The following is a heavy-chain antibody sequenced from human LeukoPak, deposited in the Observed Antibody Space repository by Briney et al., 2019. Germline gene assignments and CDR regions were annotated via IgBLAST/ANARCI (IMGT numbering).Heavy chain of an antibody. D-gene: IGHD1-26*01. CDR1: GYSFTTHW. CDR3: ARQWSSDY. CDR2: IYPGDSDT. J-gene: IGHJ4*02. V-gene: IGHV5-51*01. Sequence: GESLKISCKGSGYSFTTHWIAWVRQMPGKGLEWMGIIYPGDSDTRYSPSFQGQVTISAVKSISTAYLQWSSLKASDTAIYYCARQWSSDYWGQGTLVTVSS.